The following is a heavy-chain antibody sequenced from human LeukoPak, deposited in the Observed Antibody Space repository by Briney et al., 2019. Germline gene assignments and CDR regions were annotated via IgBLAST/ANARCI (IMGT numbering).Heavy chain of an antibody. CDR2: IYSGGRT. CDR3: ARDPIRDHPEPFQH. J-gene: IGHJ1*01. CDR1: GFTVSNNY. D-gene: IGHD1-14*01. V-gene: IGHV3-66*01. Sequence: GGSLRLSCAVSGFTVSNNYMSWVRQAPGKGLEWVSVIYSGGRTHYADSLKGRFTISRDKSKNTLYLQMNSLRAEDTAVYYCARDPIRDHPEPFQHWGQGTLVTVSS.